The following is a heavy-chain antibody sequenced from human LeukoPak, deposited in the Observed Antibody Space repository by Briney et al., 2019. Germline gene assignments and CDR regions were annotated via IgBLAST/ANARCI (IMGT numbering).Heavy chain of an antibody. D-gene: IGHD1-26*01. Sequence: GGSLRLSCAASGFTFSGYYMSWIRQAPGKGLEGVSYISDSDSTIYYADSVRGQFTISRDNAKNSMYLQMNSLRAEDTAVYYCARAHALYSGAHSAFDIWGQGTMVTVSS. CDR2: ISDSDSTI. V-gene: IGHV3-11*01. CDR3: ARAHALYSGAHSAFDI. J-gene: IGHJ3*02. CDR1: GFTFSGYY.